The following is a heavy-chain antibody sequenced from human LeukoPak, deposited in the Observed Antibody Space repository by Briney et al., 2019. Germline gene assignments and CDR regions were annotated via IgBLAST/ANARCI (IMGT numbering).Heavy chain of an antibody. V-gene: IGHV1-46*01. J-gene: IGHJ3*02. CDR2: INPSGGST. CDR1: GYTFTGFY. Sequence: GASVKVSCKASGYTFTGFYIHWVRQAPGQGLEWMGWINPSGGSTSYAQKFQGRVTMTRDTSTSTVYMELSSLRSEDTAVYYCARALPNYSSGWYDAFDIWGQGTMVTVSS. D-gene: IGHD6-19*01. CDR3: ARALPNYSSGWYDAFDI.